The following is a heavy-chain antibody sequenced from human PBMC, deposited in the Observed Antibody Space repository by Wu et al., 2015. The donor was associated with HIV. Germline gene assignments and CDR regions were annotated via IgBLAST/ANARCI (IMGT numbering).Heavy chain of an antibody. Sequence: QVQLVQSGAEVKKPGSSVKVSCKASGGTFSSYAISWVRQAPGQGLEWMGGIIPIFGTANYAQKFQGRVTITTDESTSTAYMELSSLRSEDTAVYYCASPMSRYCSGGSCRLIYGMDVWGQGTTVTVSS. D-gene: IGHD2-15*01. CDR1: GGTFSSYA. CDR2: IIPIFGTA. J-gene: IGHJ6*02. V-gene: IGHV1-69*05. CDR3: ASPMSRYCSGGSCRLIYGMDV.